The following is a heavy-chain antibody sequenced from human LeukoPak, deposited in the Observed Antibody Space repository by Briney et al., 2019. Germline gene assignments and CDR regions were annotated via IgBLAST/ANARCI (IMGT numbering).Heavy chain of an antibody. CDR2: ISAYNGNT. Sequence: ASVKVSCKASGYTFTSYGISWVRQAPGQGLEWMGWISAYNGNTNYAQKLQGRVTMTTDTSTSTANMELRSLRSDDTAVYYCARAQDRSITIFGVVADYWGQGTLVTVSS. CDR1: GYTFTSYG. D-gene: IGHD3-3*01. V-gene: IGHV1-18*01. CDR3: ARAQDRSITIFGVVADY. J-gene: IGHJ4*02.